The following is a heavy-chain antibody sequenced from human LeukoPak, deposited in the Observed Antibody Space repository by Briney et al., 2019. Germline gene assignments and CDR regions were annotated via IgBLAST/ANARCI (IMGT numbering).Heavy chain of an antibody. CDR3: ARDSRRGYDILTGHYYFDY. J-gene: IGHJ4*02. CDR2: ISYDGSNK. D-gene: IGHD3-9*01. Sequence: SGGSLRLSCAASGFTFSSYAMHWVRQAPGKGLEWVAVISYDGSNKYYADSVKGRFTISRDNSKNTLYLQMNSLRAEDTAVYYCARDSRRGYDILTGHYYFDYWGQGTLVTVSS. CDR1: GFTFSSYA. V-gene: IGHV3-30*04.